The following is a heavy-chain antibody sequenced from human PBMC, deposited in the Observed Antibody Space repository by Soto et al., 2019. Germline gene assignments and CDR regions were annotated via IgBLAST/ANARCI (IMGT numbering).Heavy chain of an antibody. D-gene: IGHD3-22*01. CDR1: GGSISSGDYY. CDR3: ARENDSSGYYDY. CDR2: IYYSGST. Sequence: SETLSLTCTVSGGSISSGDYYWSWIRHPPGKGLEWIGYIYYSGSTYYNPSLKSRVTISVDTSKNQFSLKLSSVTAADTAVYYCARENDSSGYYDYWGQGTLVTVSS. V-gene: IGHV4-30-4*01. J-gene: IGHJ4*02.